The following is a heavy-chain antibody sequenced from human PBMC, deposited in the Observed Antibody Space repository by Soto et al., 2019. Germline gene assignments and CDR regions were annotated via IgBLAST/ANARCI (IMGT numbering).Heavy chain of an antibody. CDR1: GFTFSSYA. CDR2: ISGSGGST. V-gene: IGHV3-23*01. Sequence: GGSLRLSCAASGFTFSSYAMSWVRQAPGKGLEWVSAISGSGGSTYYAESVKGRFTISRDNSKNTLYLQMNSLRAEDTAVYYWAKEDGSSVVPGDYWGQGTLVTVSS. CDR3: AKEDGSSVVPGDY. D-gene: IGHD6-13*01. J-gene: IGHJ4*02.